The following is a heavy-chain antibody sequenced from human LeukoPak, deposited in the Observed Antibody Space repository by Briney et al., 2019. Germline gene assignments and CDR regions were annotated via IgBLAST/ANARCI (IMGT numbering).Heavy chain of an antibody. CDR2: INHSGST. D-gene: IGHD3-22*01. J-gene: IGHJ4*02. V-gene: IGHV4-34*01. CDR3: ARGYDSSGYYYAIDC. CDR1: GGSFSGYY. Sequence: SETLSLTCAVYGGSFSGYYWSWIRQPPGKGLEWIGEINHSGSTNYNPSLKSRVTISVDTSKNQFSLKLSSVTAADTAVYYCARGYDSSGYYYAIDCWGQGTLVTVSS.